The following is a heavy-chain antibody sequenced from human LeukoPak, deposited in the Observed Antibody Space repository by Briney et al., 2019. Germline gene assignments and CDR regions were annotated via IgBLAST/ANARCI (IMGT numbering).Heavy chain of an antibody. Sequence: SGTLSLTCTVSGGSISSSSYYWGWVRQPPGKGLEWIGSNYYSAGTYYNPSLKSRVTISVDTSKNQFSLKLSSVTAAGTAVYYCAGPLNGMDVWGQGTTVTVS. CDR2: NYYSAGT. D-gene: IGHD3-9*01. V-gene: IGHV4-39*01. CDR3: AGPLNGMDV. CDR1: GGSISSSSYY. J-gene: IGHJ6*02.